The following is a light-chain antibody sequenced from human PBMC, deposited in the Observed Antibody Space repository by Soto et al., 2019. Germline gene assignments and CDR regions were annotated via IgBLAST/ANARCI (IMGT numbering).Light chain of an antibody. CDR3: QSFDTRLNSVV. V-gene: IGLV1-40*01. CDR1: SSNIGAGYD. Sequence: QSVVTQPPSVSGAPGQRVTIPCTGSSSNIGAGYDVHWYQQFPGTAPKLLIYGNNNRPSGVTDRFSGSKSGTSASLAITGLQAEDEADYYCQSFDTRLNSVVFGGGTKVTVL. J-gene: IGLJ2*01. CDR2: GNN.